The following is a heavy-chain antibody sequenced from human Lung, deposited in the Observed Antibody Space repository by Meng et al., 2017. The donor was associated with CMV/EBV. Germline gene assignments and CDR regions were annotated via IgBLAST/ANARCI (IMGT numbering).Heavy chain of an antibody. J-gene: IGHJ4*02. CDR1: GDSISNSNW. CDR2: IYHSGTT. D-gene: IGHD3-9*01. CDR3: ARKASWLLSLDY. Sequence: SETLSLTCAVSGDSISNSNWWTWVRQPPGKGLEWIGEIYHSGTTNYNPSLKSRVTISVNKSKKQFSLMLTSVTVADTAVYYCARKASWLLSLDYWGQGTLVTVPQ. V-gene: IGHV4-4*02.